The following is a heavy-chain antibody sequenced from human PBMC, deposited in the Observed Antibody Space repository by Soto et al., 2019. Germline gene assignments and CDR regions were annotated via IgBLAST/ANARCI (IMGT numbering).Heavy chain of an antibody. CDR3: ARDRGSYALDY. Sequence: QVQLVQSGAEVKKPGASVRDSCKASGYTFTNYGISCVRQAPGQGREWMGWISANNGNTNYEQKLQGRVTMTTDTSTSTAYMELSSPRSDDTAVYYCARDRGSYALDYWGQGTLVTVSS. D-gene: IGHD1-26*01. J-gene: IGHJ4*02. CDR2: ISANNGNT. V-gene: IGHV1-18*01. CDR1: GYTFTNYG.